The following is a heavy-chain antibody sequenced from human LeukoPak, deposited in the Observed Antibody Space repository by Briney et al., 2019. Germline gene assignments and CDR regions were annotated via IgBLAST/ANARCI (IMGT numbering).Heavy chain of an antibody. CDR3: AREIPPTLDSTGYYFDY. V-gene: IGHV3-66*01. CDR1: GFTVNYNY. J-gene: IGHJ4*02. D-gene: IGHD3-22*01. CDR2: VYSGGAT. Sequence: GGSLRLSCAASGFTVNYNYMSWARQAPGKGLEWVSLVYSGGATYYADSVKDRFTISRDNSKNTLYLQLNSLRAEDTAVYYCAREIPPTLDSTGYYFDYWGQGTLVTVSS.